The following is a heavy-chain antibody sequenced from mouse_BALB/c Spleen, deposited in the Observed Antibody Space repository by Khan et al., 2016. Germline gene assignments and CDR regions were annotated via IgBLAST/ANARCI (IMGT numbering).Heavy chain of an antibody. V-gene: IGHV1-69*02. Sequence: VQLQQPGAELVRPGASVKLSCKASGYTFTSYWINWMKQRPGQGLEWIGNIYPSDIYTNYNQKFKDKATLTVDKSSSTAYMQLSSPTSEDSAIYYCTRGESTMIRGFSYGGQGTLVTVSA. CDR2: IYPSDIYT. J-gene: IGHJ3*01. CDR3: TRGESTMIRGFSY. D-gene: IGHD2-4*01. CDR1: GYTFTSYW.